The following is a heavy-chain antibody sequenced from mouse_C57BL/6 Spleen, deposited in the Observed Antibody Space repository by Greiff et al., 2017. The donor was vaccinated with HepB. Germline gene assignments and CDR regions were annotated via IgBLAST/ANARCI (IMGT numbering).Heavy chain of an antibody. CDR1: GYAFSSSW. V-gene: IGHV1-82*01. J-gene: IGHJ1*03. D-gene: IGHD2-5*01. CDR2: IYPGDGDT. Sequence: QVQLQQSGPELVKPGASVKISCKASGYAFSSSWMNWVKQRPGKGLEWIGRIYPGDGDTNYNGKFKGKATLTADKSSSTAYMQLRSLTSEDSAVYVCAKDSNFFLYFDVWGTGTTVTVSS. CDR3: AKDSNFFLYFDV.